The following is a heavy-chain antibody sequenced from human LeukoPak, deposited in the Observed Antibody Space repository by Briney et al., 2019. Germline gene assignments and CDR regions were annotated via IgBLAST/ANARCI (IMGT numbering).Heavy chain of an antibody. CDR3: ASPIVPAAFPYYYYGMDV. J-gene: IGHJ6*02. CDR2: IIHIFGTA. V-gene: IGHV1-69*13. CDR1: GGTFSSYA. Sequence: SVKVSCKASGGTFSSYAISWVRQAPGQGLECMGSIIHIFGTANYAQKFKGRVTITADESTSTAYMELSSLRSEDTAVYYCASPIVPAAFPYYYYGMDVWGQGTTVTVSS. D-gene: IGHD2-2*01.